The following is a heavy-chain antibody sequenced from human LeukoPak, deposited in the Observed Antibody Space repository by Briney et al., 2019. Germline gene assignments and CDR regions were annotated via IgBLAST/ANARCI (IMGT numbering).Heavy chain of an antibody. CDR2: IYYSGST. V-gene: IGHV4-59*01. Sequence: PSETLSLTCTVSGVSISSYYWSWIRQPPGKGLEWIGYIYYSGSTNYNPSLKSRVTISVDTSKNQFFLKLSSVTAAGTAVYYCASSRHYYGSGSTLTPHYYYMDVWGKGTTVTVSS. D-gene: IGHD3-10*01. J-gene: IGHJ6*03. CDR3: ASSRHYYGSGSTLTPHYYYMDV. CDR1: GVSISSYY.